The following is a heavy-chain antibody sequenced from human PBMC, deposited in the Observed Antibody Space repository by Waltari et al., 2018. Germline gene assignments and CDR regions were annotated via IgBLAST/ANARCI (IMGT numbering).Heavy chain of an antibody. D-gene: IGHD3-16*01. Sequence: EVQLVESGGGLVQPGGSLKLSCAASGFTFSGSAMHWVRQASGKGLEWVGRIGSKANSYATAYAASVKGRFTISRDDSKNTAYLQMNSLKTEDTAVYYCTRHHMGGDYYYYMDVWGKGTTVTVSS. CDR3: TRHHMGGDYYYYMDV. CDR1: GFTFSGSA. V-gene: IGHV3-73*01. CDR2: IGSKANSYAT. J-gene: IGHJ6*03.